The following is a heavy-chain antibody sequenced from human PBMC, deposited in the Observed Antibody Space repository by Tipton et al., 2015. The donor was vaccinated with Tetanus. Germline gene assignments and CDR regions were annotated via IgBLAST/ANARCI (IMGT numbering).Heavy chain of an antibody. D-gene: IGHD1-26*01. Sequence: SLTCTVSGGSISSYYWSWIRQPPGKGLEWIGYIYYSGSTNYNPSLKSRVTISVDTSKNQFSLKLSSVTAADTAVYYCARVGRWELLPLDYWGQGTLVTVSS. CDR3: ARVGRWELLPLDY. V-gene: IGHV4-59*01. CDR2: IYYSGST. CDR1: GGSISSYY. J-gene: IGHJ4*02.